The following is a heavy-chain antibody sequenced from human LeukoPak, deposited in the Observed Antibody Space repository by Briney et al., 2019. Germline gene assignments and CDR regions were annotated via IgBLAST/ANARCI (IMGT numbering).Heavy chain of an antibody. CDR3: ATGSWYYYDSSGYYDY. V-gene: IGHV1-8*02. Sequence: EASVKVSCKASGYTFTGYYMHWVRQAPGQGLEWMGWMNPNSGNTDYAQKFLGRVTMTRNTSTSTAYMELTSLRSDDTAVYYCATGSWYYYDSSGYYDYWGQGTLVTVSS. CDR2: MNPNSGNT. CDR1: GYTFTGYY. J-gene: IGHJ4*02. D-gene: IGHD3-22*01.